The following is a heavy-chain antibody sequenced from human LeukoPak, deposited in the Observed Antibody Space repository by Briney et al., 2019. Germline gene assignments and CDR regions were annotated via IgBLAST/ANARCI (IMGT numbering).Heavy chain of an antibody. J-gene: IGHJ4*02. D-gene: IGHD6-13*01. CDR2: INSDGSST. CDR3: ARDDRAPQYSSSWYGGGDY. Sequence: GGSLRLSCAASGFTFSSYWMHWVRQGPGKGLVWVARINSDGSSTRYADSVKGRFTISRDNAKNSLYLQMNSLRAEDTAVYYCARDDRAPQYSSSWYGGGDYWGQGTLVTVSS. CDR1: GFTFSSYW. V-gene: IGHV3-74*01.